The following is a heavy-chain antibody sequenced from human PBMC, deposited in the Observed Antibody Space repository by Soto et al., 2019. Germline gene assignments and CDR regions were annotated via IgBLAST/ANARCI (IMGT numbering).Heavy chain of an antibody. D-gene: IGHD6-6*01. CDR1: GYTFTGYY. Sequence: ASVKVSCKASGYTFTGYYMHWVRQAPGQGLEWMGWINPNSGGTNYAQKFQGWVTMTKDTSISTAYMELSRLRSDDTAVYYCARGIADRPTTQYYYYYYYMGVWGKGTTVTVSS. J-gene: IGHJ6*03. CDR3: ARGIADRPTTQYYYYYYYMGV. V-gene: IGHV1-2*04. CDR2: INPNSGGT.